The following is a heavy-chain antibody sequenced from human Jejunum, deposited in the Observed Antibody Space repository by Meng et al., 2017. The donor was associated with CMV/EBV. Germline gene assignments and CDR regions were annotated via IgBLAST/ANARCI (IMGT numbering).Heavy chain of an antibody. Sequence: SGFTFSSYGMPWVRQAPGKGLEWVAVISYDGSIKYQADTVKGRFTISRDNSKNTLYLQMNSLRTEDTAVYYCARDPDKKWLYLDYWGQGTRVTVSS. V-gene: IGHV3-30*03. D-gene: IGHD3-22*01. CDR3: ARDPDKKWLYLDY. CDR2: ISYDGSIK. CDR1: GFTFSSYG. J-gene: IGHJ4*02.